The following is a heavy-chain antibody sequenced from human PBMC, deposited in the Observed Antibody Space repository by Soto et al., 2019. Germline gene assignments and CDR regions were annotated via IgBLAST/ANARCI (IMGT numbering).Heavy chain of an antibody. D-gene: IGHD1-20*01. CDR2: MYPGDSDT. CDR1: GYDFNTNW. Sequence: GESLKISCRGSGYDFNTNWFGWVRQLPGRGLEWVGIMYPGDSDTRYNPSLQGHVTLSADVTVSTAFLQWRSLKTSDTGMYYCASHCITGTVGAFDIWGQGTMGTVSS. J-gene: IGHJ3*02. V-gene: IGHV5-51*01. CDR3: ASHCITGTVGAFDI.